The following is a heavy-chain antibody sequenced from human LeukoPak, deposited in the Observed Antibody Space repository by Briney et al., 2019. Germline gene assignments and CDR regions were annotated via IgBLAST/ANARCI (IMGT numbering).Heavy chain of an antibody. CDR3: ARHDGSGNYYEVSFDY. V-gene: IGHV4-39*01. CDR2: MYYGGTT. J-gene: IGHJ4*02. Sequence: SETLSLTCILSGGPISSRSYYWGWIRQPPGKGLEWIGSMYYGGTTYYNPSLKSRVTISVDTSKNQFSLKLSSVTAADTAVYYCARHDGSGNYYEVSFDYWGQGTLVTVSS. CDR1: GGPISSRSYY. D-gene: IGHD3-10*01.